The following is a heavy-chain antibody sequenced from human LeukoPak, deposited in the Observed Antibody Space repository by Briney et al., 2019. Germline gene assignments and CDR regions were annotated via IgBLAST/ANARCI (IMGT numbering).Heavy chain of an antibody. CDR3: ARKYSYDSYYFDY. D-gene: IGHD5-18*01. CDR2: ISGSGGST. J-gene: IGHJ4*02. Sequence: GGSLRLSCAASGFTFSSYAMSWVRQAPGKGLEWVSAISGSGGSTYYADSVKGRFTISRDNSKNTLYLQMNSLRAEDTAVYYCARKYSYDSYYFDYWGQGTLVTVSS. V-gene: IGHV3-23*01. CDR1: GFTFSSYA.